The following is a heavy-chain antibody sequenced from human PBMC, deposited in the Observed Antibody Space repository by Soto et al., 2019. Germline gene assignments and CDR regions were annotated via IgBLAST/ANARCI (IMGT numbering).Heavy chain of an antibody. Sequence: GRALWLPGVVSWVHVGNAWMGWVRQAEGKGMSWVGGFGHKDDGGTTDFAAPVKGRFTISRDDSKNTLYLQMYRVETEDTAVYHFFKGSQQGIGGRGTLVT. CDR1: WVHVGNAW. CDR3: FKGSQQGI. CDR2: FGHKDDGGTT. J-gene: IGHJ4*02. V-gene: IGHV3-15*04.